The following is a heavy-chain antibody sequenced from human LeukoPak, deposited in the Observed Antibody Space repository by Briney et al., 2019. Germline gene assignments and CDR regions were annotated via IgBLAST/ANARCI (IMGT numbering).Heavy chain of an antibody. V-gene: IGHV4-31*03. Sequence: SQTLSLTSTVSGGSISTGGYYWSWIRQHPGKGLEWIGNIYYSGSTYYSPSLKSRVTMSVDTSKNQFSLTLISVTAADTAVYFCARAAPNYYDSSGSLRNPYFDYWGQGTLVTVSS. CDR3: ARAAPNYYDSSGSLRNPYFDY. CDR1: GGSISTGGYY. D-gene: IGHD3-22*01. CDR2: IYYSGST. J-gene: IGHJ4*02.